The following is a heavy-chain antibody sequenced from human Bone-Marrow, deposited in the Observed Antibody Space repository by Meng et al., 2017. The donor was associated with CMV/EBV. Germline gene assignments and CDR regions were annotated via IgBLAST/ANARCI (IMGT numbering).Heavy chain of an antibody. V-gene: IGHV3-38-3*01. CDR3: AKDLVKYGSGRGGYDY. CDR2: ISGGST. D-gene: IGHD3-10*01. J-gene: IGHJ4*02. Sequence: GGSLKISCAASGFTVSSNEMSWVRQAPGKGLEWVSSISGGSTYYADSRKGRFTISRDNSKNTLYLQMNSLRAEDTAVYYCAKDLVKYGSGRGGYDYWGQGTLVPVSS. CDR1: GFTVSSNE.